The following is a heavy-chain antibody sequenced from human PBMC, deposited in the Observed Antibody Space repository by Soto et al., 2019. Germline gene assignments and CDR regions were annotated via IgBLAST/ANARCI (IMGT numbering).Heavy chain of an antibody. V-gene: IGHV1-18*04. CDR2: ISAYNGNT. CDR3: ARDMAVAGTPYYYYYYGMDV. J-gene: IGHJ6*02. Sequence: AASVKVSCKASGYTFTSYGISWVRQAPGQGLEGMGWISAYNGNTNYAQKLQGRVTMTTDTSTSTAYMELRSLRSDDTAVYYCARDMAVAGTPYYYYYYGMDVWGQGTTVTVSS. CDR1: GYTFTSYG. D-gene: IGHD6-19*01.